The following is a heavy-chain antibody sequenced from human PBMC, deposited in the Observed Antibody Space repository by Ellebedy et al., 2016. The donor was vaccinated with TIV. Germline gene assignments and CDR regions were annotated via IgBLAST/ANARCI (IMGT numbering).Heavy chain of an antibody. CDR3: ARAPGRALTAYYKRDYGMDV. CDR1: GGSFSGNY. V-gene: IGHV4-34*01. J-gene: IGHJ6*02. D-gene: IGHD3-9*01. Sequence: MPSETLSLTCAVYGGSFSGNYWSWIRQPPGKGLEWIGEINHSGSTNYNPSLKSRVTISVDTSKNQFSLKLSSATAADTAVYYCARAPGRALTAYYKRDYGMDVWGLGTTVIVSS. CDR2: INHSGST.